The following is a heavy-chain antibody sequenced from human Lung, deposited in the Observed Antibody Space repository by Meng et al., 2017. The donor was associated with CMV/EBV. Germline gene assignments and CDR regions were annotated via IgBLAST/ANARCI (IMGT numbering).Heavy chain of an antibody. CDR3: AHSTGYCSSTSCYQRPFDY. CDR1: GFSLSTSGVG. Sequence: QITLKESGPTLVKPTQTLTLTCTFSGFSLSTSGVGVGWIRQPPGKALEWLALIYWDDDKRYSPSLKSRLTITKDTSKNQVVLTMTNMDPVDTATYYCAHSTGYCSSTSCYQRPFDYWGQGTLVTVDS. D-gene: IGHD2-2*01. J-gene: IGHJ4*02. V-gene: IGHV2-5*02. CDR2: IYWDDDK.